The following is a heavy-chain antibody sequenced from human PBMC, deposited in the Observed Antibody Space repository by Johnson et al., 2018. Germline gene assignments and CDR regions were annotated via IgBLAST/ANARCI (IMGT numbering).Heavy chain of an antibody. CDR1: GFTFSRFG. D-gene: IGHD6-13*01. J-gene: IGHJ3*02. Sequence: QVQLVESGGGVVQAGRSLRLSCAASGFTFSRFGMHWVRQAPGKGLEWVAVIWYDGSRKYYVDSVRGRFTFSRDNSKNTVNLQMNSLRAEDTGGYYCTRDSAGAFDIWGQGTMVTVSS. V-gene: IGHV3-33*01. CDR2: IWYDGSRK. CDR3: TRDSAGAFDI.